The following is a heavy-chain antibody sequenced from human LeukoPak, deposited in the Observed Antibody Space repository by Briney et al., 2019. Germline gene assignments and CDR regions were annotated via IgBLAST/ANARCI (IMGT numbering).Heavy chain of an antibody. CDR2: INHSGST. D-gene: IGHD6-13*01. J-gene: IGHJ4*02. V-gene: IGHV4-34*01. CDR1: GGSLSGYY. CDR3: ATGGSSSWYSFDY. Sequence: SETLSLTCAVYGGSLSGYYWNWIRQPPGKGLEWIGEINHSGSTNYNPSLKSRVTISVDTSKNQFSPKLSSVTAADTAIYYCATGGSSSWYSFDYWGQGALVTVSS.